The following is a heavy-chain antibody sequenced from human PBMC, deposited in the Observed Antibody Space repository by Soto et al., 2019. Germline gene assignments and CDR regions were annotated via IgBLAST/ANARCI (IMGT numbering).Heavy chain of an antibody. J-gene: IGHJ4*02. CDR1: GGSVSSGSYY. CDR3: ARVSITYYSHTSGQYYFDY. CDR2: IFYSGTT. V-gene: IGHV4-61*01. D-gene: IGHD3-22*01. Sequence: SETLSLTCTVSGGSVSSGSYYWSWIRQPPGMGLEWIGYIFYSGTTNYNPSLKSRVTMSLYTSKNQFSLQLSSVTAADTAVYYCARVSITYYSHTSGQYYFDYWGQGTPVTVSS.